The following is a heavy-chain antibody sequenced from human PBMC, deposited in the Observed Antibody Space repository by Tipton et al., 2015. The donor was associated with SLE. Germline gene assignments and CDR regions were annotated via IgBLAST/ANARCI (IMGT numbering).Heavy chain of an antibody. CDR3: ARAIGANFFNF. CDR1: GDSISNNNYY. D-gene: IGHD3-16*01. Sequence: TLSLTCTVSGDSISNNNYYWGWIRQPPGEGLEWIGNINYSGTTYYNPSLKTRITISVDTSKIQFSLRLTSVTAADTAMYYCARAIGANFFNFWGQGTLVTVSS. CDR2: INYSGTT. V-gene: IGHV4-39*07. J-gene: IGHJ4*02.